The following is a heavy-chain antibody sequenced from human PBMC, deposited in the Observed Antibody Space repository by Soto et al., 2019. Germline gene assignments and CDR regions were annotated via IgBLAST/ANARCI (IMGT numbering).Heavy chain of an antibody. CDR2: MNYTGIS. CDR1: GDSVTSHY. CDR3: ARGSGGIAAAGYYFDY. Sequence: SETLSLTCSFSGDSVTSHYLTWIRQSPEKGLEWIGYMNYTGISHYNPSLKSRLTISVDTSKNQFSLKLSSVTAADTAVYYCARGSGGIAAAGYYFDYWGQGTLVTVSS. J-gene: IGHJ4*02. V-gene: IGHV4-59*02. D-gene: IGHD6-13*01.